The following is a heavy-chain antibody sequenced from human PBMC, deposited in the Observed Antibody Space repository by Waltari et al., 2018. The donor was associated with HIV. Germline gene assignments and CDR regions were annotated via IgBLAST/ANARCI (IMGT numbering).Heavy chain of an antibody. V-gene: IGHV3-33*01. J-gene: IGHJ4*02. Sequence: QVQLVESGGGVVQPGRSLRLSCAASGFTFRSYGMHWVRQAPGKGVCCLAVVWYDGKNKDYAGSVKGRFTVSRDNSKNTLVRQMNSLRVDDTAVYYCARTPYDTSGYCFDYWGQGTLVTVSS. D-gene: IGHD3-22*01. CDR2: VWYDGKNK. CDR1: GFTFRSYG. CDR3: ARTPYDTSGYCFDY.